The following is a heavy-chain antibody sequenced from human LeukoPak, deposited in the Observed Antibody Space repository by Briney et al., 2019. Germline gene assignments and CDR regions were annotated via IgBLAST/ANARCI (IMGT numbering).Heavy chain of an antibody. D-gene: IGHD1-26*01. Sequence: PSETLSLTCAVYGGSFSGYYWSWIRQPPGGGLEWIGYIYYISNTNYNSSLKSRVTMSVDPSKNQFSLKLNSVTAADTAVYYCARTQSQSGSYRYYFGYWGQGTLVTVSS. V-gene: IGHV4-59*01. CDR1: GGSFSGYY. CDR3: ARTQSQSGSYRYYFGY. CDR2: IYYISNT. J-gene: IGHJ4*02.